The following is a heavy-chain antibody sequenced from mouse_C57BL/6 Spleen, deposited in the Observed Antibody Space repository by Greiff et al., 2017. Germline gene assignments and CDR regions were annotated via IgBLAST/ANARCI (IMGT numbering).Heavy chain of an antibody. CDR2: ISYDGSN. Sequence: EVQLVESGPGLVKPSQSLSLTCSVTGYSITSGYYWNWIRQFPGNKLEWMGYISYDGSNNYNPSLKNRISITRDTSKNQFFLKLNSVTTEDTATYYCAQFLYDYFDYWGQGTTLTVSS. D-gene: IGHD2-3*01. J-gene: IGHJ2*01. CDR1: GYSITSGYY. CDR3: AQFLYDYFDY. V-gene: IGHV3-6*01.